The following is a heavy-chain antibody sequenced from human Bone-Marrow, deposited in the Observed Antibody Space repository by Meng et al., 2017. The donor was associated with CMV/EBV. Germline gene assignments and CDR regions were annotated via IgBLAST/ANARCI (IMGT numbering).Heavy chain of an antibody. J-gene: IGHJ6*02. V-gene: IGHV3-23*01. Sequence: GGSLRLSCAASGFTFNNYDMSWVRQAPGKGLEWVAGISSTGGSTYYADAVKGRFAISRDNSKNMVHLQMNSLRGEDTAVYYCAKGRGGFFYYGVDVWGQGTTVTVSS. D-gene: IGHD1-26*01. CDR3: AKGRGGFFYYGVDV. CDR1: GFTFNNYD. CDR2: ISSTGGST.